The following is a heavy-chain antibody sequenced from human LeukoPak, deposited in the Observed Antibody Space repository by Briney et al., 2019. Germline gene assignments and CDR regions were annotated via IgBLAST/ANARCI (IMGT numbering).Heavy chain of an antibody. D-gene: IGHD2-2*01. CDR3: ARGRSSSLDY. V-gene: IGHV3-7*04. CDR1: GFTFSNYR. Sequence: GGSLRLSCAASGFTFSNYRMSWVRQAPGKGLEWVAKIKQDGSEKYYVDSVKGRFAISRDNAKNSLYLQMDSLRAEDTAVYYCARGRSSSLDYWGQGTLVTVSS. CDR2: IKQDGSEK. J-gene: IGHJ4*02.